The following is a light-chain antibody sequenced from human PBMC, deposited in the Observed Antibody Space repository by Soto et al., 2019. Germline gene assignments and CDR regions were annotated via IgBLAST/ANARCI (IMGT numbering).Light chain of an antibody. CDR2: DVS. J-gene: IGLJ1*01. Sequence: SGPNQAVSGCGAPWEASGIFRTRNKSDVGGYDYVSWYQQHPGKAPKLMIYDVSNRPSGVSNRFSGSKSDNTASLTISGLQAEDEADYYCSSYTSSSTYVFGTGTKVTVL. CDR1: KSDVGGYDY. CDR3: SSYTSSSTYV. V-gene: IGLV2-14*01.